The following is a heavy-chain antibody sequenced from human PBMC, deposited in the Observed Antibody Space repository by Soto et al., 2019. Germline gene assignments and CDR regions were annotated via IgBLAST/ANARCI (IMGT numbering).Heavy chain of an antibody. J-gene: IGHJ4*02. CDR2: IKQDGSEK. V-gene: IGHV3-7*05. Sequence: EVQLVESGGGLVQPGGSLRLSCAASGFTFSGFWMYWVRQAPGRGLEWVATIKQDGSEKYNVDSVKGRFSISRDNDENSLYLQMSSLGADDTVVYYCARGYFFDSSRYYADYWGQGTLVTVSS. CDR3: ARGYFFDSSRYYADY. CDR1: GFTFSGFW. D-gene: IGHD3-22*01.